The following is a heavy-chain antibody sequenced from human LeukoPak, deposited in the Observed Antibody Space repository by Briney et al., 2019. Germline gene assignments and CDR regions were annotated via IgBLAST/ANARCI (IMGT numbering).Heavy chain of an antibody. V-gene: IGHV3-23*01. CDR3: VKHGPGIAAAGTGGD. CDR2: ITGSGGNT. Sequence: GGSLRLSCAASGFTFKNYAMSWVRQAPEKGLEWVAAITGSGGNTYYADSVKGRSTISRDNSKNTLYLQMNTLRAEDTALYYCVKHGPGIAAAGTGGDWGQGILVTVSS. CDR1: GFTFKNYA. D-gene: IGHD6-13*01. J-gene: IGHJ4*02.